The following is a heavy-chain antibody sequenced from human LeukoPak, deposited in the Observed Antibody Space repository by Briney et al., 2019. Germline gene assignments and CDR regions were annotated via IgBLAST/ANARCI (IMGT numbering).Heavy chain of an antibody. CDR1: GFTFSSYS. CDR2: ISSSSSTI. CDR3: ARDLEYCSSTSCVNWFDP. Sequence: GGSLRLSCAASGFTFSSYSMNWVRQAPGKGLEWVSYISSSSSTIYYADSVKGRFTISRDNAKNSLYLQMNSLRAEDTAVYYCARDLEYCSSTSCVNWFDPWGQGTLVTVSS. D-gene: IGHD2-2*01. J-gene: IGHJ5*02. V-gene: IGHV3-48*01.